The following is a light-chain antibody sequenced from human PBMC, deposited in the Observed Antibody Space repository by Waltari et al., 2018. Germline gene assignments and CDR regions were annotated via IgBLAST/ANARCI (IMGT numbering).Light chain of an antibody. CDR3: QSYDISLSEGV. V-gene: IGLV1-40*01. J-gene: IGLJ3*02. CDR2: AHG. CDR1: SSNIGAGYD. Sequence: QSVLTQPPSVSGAPGERVTISCTGTSSNIGAGYDVHWYQLLPGTAPKLLIHAHGGRPSGVASRVSGVKSGTADLRTITGLQAEDEGDYCCQSYDISLSEGVVGGGTKLTVL.